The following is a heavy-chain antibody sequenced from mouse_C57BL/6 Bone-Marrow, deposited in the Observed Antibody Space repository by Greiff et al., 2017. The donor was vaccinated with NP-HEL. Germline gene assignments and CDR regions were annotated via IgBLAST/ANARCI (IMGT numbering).Heavy chain of an antibody. J-gene: IGHJ3*01. Sequence: QVQLQQSGAELARPGASVKMSCKASGYTFTSYSMHWVKQRPGQGLEWIGYINPSSGYTKYNQKFKDKATLTADKSSSTAYMQLSSLTSEDSAVYYCARSFLYWTGFAYWGQGTLVTVSA. D-gene: IGHD2-1*01. CDR2: INPSSGYT. CDR1: GYTFTSYS. CDR3: ARSFLYWTGFAY. V-gene: IGHV1-4*01.